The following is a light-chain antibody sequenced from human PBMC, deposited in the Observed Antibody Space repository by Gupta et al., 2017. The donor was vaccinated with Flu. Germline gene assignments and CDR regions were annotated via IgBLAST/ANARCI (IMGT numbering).Light chain of an antibody. J-gene: IGKJ2*03. CDR2: AAS. CDR3: QQIDSNVQYS. V-gene: IGKV1-39*01. CDR1: ESISTY. Sequence: IQTTQSPSSLSVSVADRVTSTCRASESISTYLTWYQQKPGKAPNRLIYAASSWQSGVASRFSGSGSGTDFTLTINSRQPEDVATYYCQQIDSNVQYSFGQGTKLEI.